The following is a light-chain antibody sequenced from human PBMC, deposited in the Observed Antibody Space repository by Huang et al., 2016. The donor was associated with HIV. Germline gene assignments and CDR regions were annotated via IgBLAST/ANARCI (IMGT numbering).Light chain of an antibody. CDR3: QQYNEWPRT. V-gene: IGKV3-15*01. CDR2: DAS. CDR1: LSVSNN. J-gene: IGKJ2*01. Sequence: ERVMTQSPVTLSVSPGERVTLSCRASLSVSNNVAWYQQKPGQAPRLLIYDASPRATDIPARFSGSGSEIEFTLTISGLQSEDFAVYYCQQYNEWPRTFGQGTKLEIK.